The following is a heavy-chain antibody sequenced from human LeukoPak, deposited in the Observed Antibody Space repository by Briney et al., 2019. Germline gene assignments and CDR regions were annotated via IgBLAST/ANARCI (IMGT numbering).Heavy chain of an antibody. CDR2: INAGNGNT. CDR1: GYTFTSYY. D-gene: IGHD3-10*01. V-gene: IGHV1-3*01. Sequence: ASVKVSRKASGYTFTSYYMHWVRQAPGQGLEWMGWINAGNGNTKYSQKFQGRVTITRDTSASTAYMELSSLRSEDTAVYYCARNYYGSGSYYNLDYWGQGTLVTVSS. CDR3: ARNYYGSGSYYNLDY. J-gene: IGHJ4*02.